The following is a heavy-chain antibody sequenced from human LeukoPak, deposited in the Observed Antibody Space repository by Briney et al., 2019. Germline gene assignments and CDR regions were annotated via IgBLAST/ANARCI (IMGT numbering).Heavy chain of an antibody. D-gene: IGHD3-3*01. CDR2: IIPIFGTA. Sequence: SVKVSCKASGGTFSSYAISWVRQAPGQGLEWMGGIIPIFGTANYAQKFQGRVTITADESTGTAYMELSSLRSEDTAVYYCARDSASDFWSGTNWFDPWGQGTLVTVSS. CDR1: GGTFSSYA. J-gene: IGHJ5*02. V-gene: IGHV1-69*13. CDR3: ARDSASDFWSGTNWFDP.